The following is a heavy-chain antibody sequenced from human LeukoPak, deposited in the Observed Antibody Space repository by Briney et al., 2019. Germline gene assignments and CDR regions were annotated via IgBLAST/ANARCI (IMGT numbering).Heavy chain of an antibody. Sequence: ATVKVSCKASGYTFSSNDINWVRQATGQGLEWMGWMNPHSGNTGYAQKFQGRVTITRNSSISTAYMELSSLRSEDTAVYYCAREGNRSSDSSASYPLDYWGQGTLVTVSS. D-gene: IGHD1-26*01. V-gene: IGHV1-8*01. CDR3: AREGNRSSDSSASYPLDY. J-gene: IGHJ4*02. CDR2: MNPHSGNT. CDR1: GYTFSSND.